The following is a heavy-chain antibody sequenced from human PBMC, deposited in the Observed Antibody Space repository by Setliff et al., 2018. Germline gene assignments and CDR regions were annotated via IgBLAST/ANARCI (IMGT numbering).Heavy chain of an antibody. Sequence: ASVKVSCKASGYTFTSYCISWVRQAPGQGLEWMGRINPSSGATIYAQKFQGRVTMISDTSISTASMELGRLRSDDTAVYFCARDGGGDSDAFDIWGQGTMVTVSS. CDR3: ARDGGGDSDAFDI. CDR2: INPSSGAT. CDR1: GYTFTSYC. J-gene: IGHJ3*02. V-gene: IGHV1-2*06. D-gene: IGHD3-16*01.